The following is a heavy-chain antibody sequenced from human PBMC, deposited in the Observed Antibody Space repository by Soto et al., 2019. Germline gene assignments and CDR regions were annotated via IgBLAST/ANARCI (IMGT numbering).Heavy chain of an antibody. Sequence: QVQLVQSGAEVKKPGSSVKVSCKASGGTFSAYSISWVRQAPGQGLEWMGGSIPIFGTANYAQKFQGRVTITADESTSTTYMELRSLRSEDTAVYYCATGGQHRKVSNYSRMDVWGQGTTVTVSS. CDR2: SIPIFGTA. D-gene: IGHD6-13*01. CDR3: ATGGQHRKVSNYSRMDV. J-gene: IGHJ6*02. CDR1: GGTFSAYS. V-gene: IGHV1-69*01.